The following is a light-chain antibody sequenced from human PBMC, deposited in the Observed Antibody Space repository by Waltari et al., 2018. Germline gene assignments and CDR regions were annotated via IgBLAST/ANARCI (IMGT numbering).Light chain of an antibody. V-gene: IGKV3-20*01. CDR3: QQYGGSPLT. CDR1: QSVSSSY. CDR2: GAS. J-gene: IGKJ4*01. Sequence: EIVLTQSPGMLSLSPGERATLPCRASQSVSSSYLAWYQQKPGQAPRLLIYGASSRATGIPDRFSGSGSGTDFTLTISRLGPEDFAVYYCQQYGGSPLTFGGGTKVEI.